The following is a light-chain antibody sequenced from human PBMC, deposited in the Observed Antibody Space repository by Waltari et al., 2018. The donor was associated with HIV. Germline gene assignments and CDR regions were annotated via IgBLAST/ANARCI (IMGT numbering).Light chain of an antibody. CDR2: QKT. J-gene: IGLJ1*01. Sequence: SFGLTQSPSVSVSPGQTATITCSGDKLGDNYACWYQQKPGQSPMLVIYQKTKRPPGIPERFSGSNSGNTATLTISGTQAMDEADYYCQTWDSTSAYVFGTGTKVTVL. CDR3: QTWDSTSAYV. CDR1: KLGDNY. V-gene: IGLV3-1*01.